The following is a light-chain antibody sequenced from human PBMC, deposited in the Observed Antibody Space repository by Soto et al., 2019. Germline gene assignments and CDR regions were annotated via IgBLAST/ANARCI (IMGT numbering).Light chain of an antibody. CDR3: QPTDSTLSIT. V-gene: IGKV1-39*01. J-gene: IGKJ5*01. Sequence: DIQMTQSPSSLSASVGDRVTITCRASESIARHLNWYQQKPGKAPKLLIYAASRLQNGVPSRFRGGGSGTDFTLTISNLQPEDFATYYCQPTDSTLSITCGQGTLLEIK. CDR2: AAS. CDR1: ESIARH.